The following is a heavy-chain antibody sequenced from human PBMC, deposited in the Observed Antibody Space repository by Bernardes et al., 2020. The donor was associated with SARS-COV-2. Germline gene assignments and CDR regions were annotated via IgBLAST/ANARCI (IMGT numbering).Heavy chain of an antibody. J-gene: IGHJ2*01. CDR2: IYNSGNT. D-gene: IGHD3-16*01. Sequence: SEALSLTCTVSGASISYGGDYWTWLLQRPGKGLEWIGYIYNSGNTHYNPSLKSRVTISVDTSENQFSLKLSSVTAADTAVYYCARAVWGIWYFDLWGRGTLVTVSS. CDR3: ARAVWGIWYFDL. CDR1: GASISYGGDY. V-gene: IGHV4-31*03.